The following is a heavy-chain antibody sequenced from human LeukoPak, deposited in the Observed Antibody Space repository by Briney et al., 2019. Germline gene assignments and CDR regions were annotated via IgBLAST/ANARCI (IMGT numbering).Heavy chain of an antibody. Sequence: PSETLSLTCTVSGGSISSSNYYWGWIRQPPGKGLEWIGSIYYSGSTYYNPSLKSRVTISVDTSKNQFSLKLSSVTAADTAVYYCARHAFRGEGSTTGTHFDYWGQGTLVTVSS. CDR3: ARHAFRGEGSTTGTHFDY. J-gene: IGHJ4*02. CDR2: IYYSGST. CDR1: GGSISSSNYY. V-gene: IGHV4-39*01. D-gene: IGHD1-1*01.